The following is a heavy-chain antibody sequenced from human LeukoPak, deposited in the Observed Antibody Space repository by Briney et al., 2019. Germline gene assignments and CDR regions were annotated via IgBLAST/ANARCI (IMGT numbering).Heavy chain of an antibody. D-gene: IGHD6-13*01. V-gene: IGHV1-69*13. J-gene: IGHJ5*02. CDR2: IIPIFGTA. CDR3: ARGGAAQYNWFDP. CDR1: GGTFSSYA. Sequence: SVKVSCKASGGTFSSYAISWVRQAPGQGLEWMGGIIPIFGTANYAQKFQGRVTITADESTSTAYMELSSLRSEDTAVYYCARGGAAQYNWFDPWGQGTLATVSS.